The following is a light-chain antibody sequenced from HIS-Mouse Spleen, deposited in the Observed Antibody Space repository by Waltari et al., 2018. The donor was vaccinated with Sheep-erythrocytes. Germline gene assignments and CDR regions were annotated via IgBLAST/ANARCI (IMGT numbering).Light chain of an antibody. J-gene: IGLJ3*02. V-gene: IGLV2-23*01. Sequence: QSALTQPASVSGSPGQSITISCTGTSSDVGSYNLVSWYQQHPGKAPKLMIYEGSKRTSVVSNRFAGSKSGNTASLTIAGLQAEDEADYYCCSYAGSSTPWVFGGGTKLTVL. CDR3: CSYAGSSTPWV. CDR1: SSDVGSYNL. CDR2: EGS.